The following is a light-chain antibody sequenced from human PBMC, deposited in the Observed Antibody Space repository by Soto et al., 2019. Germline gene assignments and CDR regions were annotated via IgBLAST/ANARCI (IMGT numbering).Light chain of an antibody. Sequence: QSVLTQPPSVSGAPGQRVTISCTGSSSNIGAGYDVHWYQQLPGTAPKLLIYGNSNRPSGVPDRLSGSKSGTSASLAITGLQAEDEADYYCQSYDSSLSGVVLRGGTQLPLL. J-gene: IGLJ2*01. CDR1: SSNIGAGYD. CDR2: GNS. CDR3: QSYDSSLSGVV. V-gene: IGLV1-40*01.